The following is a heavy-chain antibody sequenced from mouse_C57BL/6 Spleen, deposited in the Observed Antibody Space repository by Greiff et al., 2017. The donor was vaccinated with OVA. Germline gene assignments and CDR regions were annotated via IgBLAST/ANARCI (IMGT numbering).Heavy chain of an antibody. V-gene: IGHV1-50*01. CDR2: IDPSDSYT. Sequence: QVQLQQPGAELVKPGASVKLSCKASGYTFTSYWMQWVKQRPGQGLEWIGEIDPSDSYTNYNQKFKGKATLTVDTSSSTAYMQLSSLTSEDSAVYYCARGAPEDYWGQGTSVTVSS. J-gene: IGHJ4*01. CDR1: GYTFTSYW. CDR3: ARGAPEDY.